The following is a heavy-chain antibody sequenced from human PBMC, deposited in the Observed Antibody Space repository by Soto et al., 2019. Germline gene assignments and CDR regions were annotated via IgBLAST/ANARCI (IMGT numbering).Heavy chain of an antibody. D-gene: IGHD4-17*01. CDR3: AKKRGRVTTSGHFDY. V-gene: IGHV3-23*01. J-gene: IGHJ4*02. CDR1: GFTFSGYA. Sequence: EVQLLESGGDLVQPGRSLRLSCAASGFTFSGYAMSWVRQAPGKGLEWVSVIHGGGNSAYYADSVKGRFTISRDKSKDALYLQMSTLRGEDTAVYYCAKKRGRVTTSGHFDYWGQGTLVTVSS. CDR2: IHGGGNSA.